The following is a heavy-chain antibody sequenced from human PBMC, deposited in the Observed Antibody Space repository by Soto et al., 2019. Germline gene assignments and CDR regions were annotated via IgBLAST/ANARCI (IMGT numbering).Heavy chain of an antibody. J-gene: IGHJ5*02. V-gene: IGHV5-51*01. D-gene: IGHD2-2*01. CDR1: GYSFTSYW. CDR3: ARGYCTTTICDPWFDP. CDR2: IYPGDSDT. Sequence: ESLKISCTGVGYSFTSYWIGWVRQKPGKGLEWMGIIYPGDSDTRYSPSLQGQVTISADKSITTAYLQWSSLKASDTAMYYCARGYCTTTICDPWFDPWGQGTLVTVSS.